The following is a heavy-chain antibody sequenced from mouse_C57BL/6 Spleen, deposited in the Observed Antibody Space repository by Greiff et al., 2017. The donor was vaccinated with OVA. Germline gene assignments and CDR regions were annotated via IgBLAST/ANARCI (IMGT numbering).Heavy chain of an antibody. V-gene: IGHV1-62-2*01. CDR1: GYTFTEYT. CDR3: ARHWYGYYVVTSAWFAY. J-gene: IGHJ3*01. D-gene: IGHD2-3*01. CDR2: FYPGSGSI. Sequence: QVQLQESGAELVKPGASVKLSCKASGYTFTEYTIHWVKQRSGQGLEWIGWFYPGSGSIKYNEKFKDKATLTADKSSSTVYMELSRLTSEDSAVFFCARHWYGYYVVTSAWFAYWGQGTLVTVSA.